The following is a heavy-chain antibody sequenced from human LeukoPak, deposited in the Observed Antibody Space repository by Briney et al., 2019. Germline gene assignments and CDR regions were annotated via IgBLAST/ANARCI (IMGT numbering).Heavy chain of an antibody. CDR2: IYYRGNT. J-gene: IGHJ5*02. CDR1: GGSISSNSHN. CDR3: ARVPNGSHDL. V-gene: IGHV4-39*01. D-gene: IGHD1-26*01. Sequence: PSETLSLTCIVSGGSISSNSHNWGWIRQPPGKGLEWIGSIYYRGNTYYNPSLKSRITISVDTSKNQFSLKLSSVTAADTAVYYCARVPNGSHDLWGQGTLVTVSA.